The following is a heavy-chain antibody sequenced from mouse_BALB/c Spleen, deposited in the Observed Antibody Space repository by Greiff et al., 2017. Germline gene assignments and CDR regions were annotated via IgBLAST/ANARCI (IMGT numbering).Heavy chain of an antibody. CDR2: IWAGGST. J-gene: IGHJ4*01. D-gene: IGHD2-4*01. Sequence: QVQLQQSGPGLVAPSQSLSITCTVSGFSLTSYGVHWVRQPPGKGLEWLGVIWAGGSTNYNSALMSRLSISKDNSKSQVFLKMNSLQTDDTAMYYCARYDYDYYYAMDYWGQGTSVTVSS. CDR1: GFSLTSYG. V-gene: IGHV2-9*02. CDR3: ARYDYDYYYAMDY.